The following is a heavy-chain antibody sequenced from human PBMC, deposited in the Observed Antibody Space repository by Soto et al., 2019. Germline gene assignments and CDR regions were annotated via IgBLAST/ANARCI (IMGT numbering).Heavy chain of an antibody. Sequence: QVQLVQSGAEVKKPGASVKVSCKASGYTFTGYYMHWVRQAPGQGLEWMGWINPNSGGTNYAQKFQGRVTMTRDTSISTAYMELSRLRSDDTAVYYCARELNCSSTCCLSDYYYGMDVWGQGTTVTVSS. J-gene: IGHJ6*02. CDR2: INPNSGGT. CDR1: GYTFTGYY. V-gene: IGHV1-2*02. D-gene: IGHD2-2*01. CDR3: ARELNCSSTCCLSDYYYGMDV.